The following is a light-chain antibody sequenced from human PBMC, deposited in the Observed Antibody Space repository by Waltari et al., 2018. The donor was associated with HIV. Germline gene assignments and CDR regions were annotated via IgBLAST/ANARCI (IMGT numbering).Light chain of an antibody. V-gene: IGLV2-14*03. CDR2: DVT. Sequence: QSALTQPASVSGSRGQSITMSCTGTSSDIGAYNLFSWFQQRPGKAPKLIIYDVTDRPSGVSKRFSGSKSGITASLTISGLQADDEGDYYCSSYTASNTLWVFGGGTKLTVL. CDR1: SSDIGAYNL. J-gene: IGLJ3*02. CDR3: SSYTASNTLWV.